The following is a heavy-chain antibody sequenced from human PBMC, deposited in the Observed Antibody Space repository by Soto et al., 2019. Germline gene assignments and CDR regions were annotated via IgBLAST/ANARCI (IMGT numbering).Heavy chain of an antibody. CDR3: AREGDWNYVPHYSGMDV. CDR2: IIPIFGTA. Sequence: QVQLVQSGAEVKKPGSSVKVSCKASGGTFSSYAISWVRQAPGQGLEWMGGIIPIFGTANYAQKFQGRVTITADESTSTAYMELSSLRSEDTAVYYCAREGDWNYVPHYSGMDVWGQGTTVTVSS. J-gene: IGHJ6*02. D-gene: IGHD1-7*01. V-gene: IGHV1-69*12. CDR1: GGTFSSYA.